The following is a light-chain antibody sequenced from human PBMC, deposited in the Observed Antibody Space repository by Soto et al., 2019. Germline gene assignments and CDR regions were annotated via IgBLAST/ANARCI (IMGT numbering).Light chain of an antibody. CDR2: KAS. Sequence: DIQMTQSPSTLSASVGDIVTITCRASQSISSWLAWYQQKPGRAPKVLIYKASNLESGVPSRFSGSGSETEFTLTISSLQTDDFATYYCQQYNSYPWTFGQGTKVEIK. CDR1: QSISSW. J-gene: IGKJ1*01. V-gene: IGKV1-5*03. CDR3: QQYNSYPWT.